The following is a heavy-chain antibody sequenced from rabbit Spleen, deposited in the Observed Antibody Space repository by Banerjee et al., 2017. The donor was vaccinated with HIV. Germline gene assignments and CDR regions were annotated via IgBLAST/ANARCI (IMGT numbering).Heavy chain of an antibody. J-gene: IGHJ2*01. Sequence: QLKESGGGLVQPGGSLKLSCKASGFDFSSYYMSWVRQAPGKGLEWIGYIDPVFGSTYYANWVNGRFTISSHNAQNTLYLQLSSLTAADTATYFCARNYVNTFDPWGPGTLVTVS. CDR3: ARNYVNTFDP. V-gene: IGHV1S7*01. CDR1: GFDFSSYY. D-gene: IGHD1-1*01. CDR2: IDPVFGST.